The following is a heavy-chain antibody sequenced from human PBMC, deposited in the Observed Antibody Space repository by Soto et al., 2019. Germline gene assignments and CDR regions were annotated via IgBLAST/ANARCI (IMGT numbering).Heavy chain of an antibody. J-gene: IGHJ5*02. V-gene: IGHV4-34*01. CDR2: INHSGST. CDR3: ARGRMFDP. CDR1: GGSFSGYY. Sequence: SETLSLTCAVYGGSFSGYYWSWIRQPPGKGLEWIGEINHSGSTNYNPSLKSRVTISVDTSKNQFSVKLSSVTAADTAVYYCARGRMFDPWGQGTLVTVSS.